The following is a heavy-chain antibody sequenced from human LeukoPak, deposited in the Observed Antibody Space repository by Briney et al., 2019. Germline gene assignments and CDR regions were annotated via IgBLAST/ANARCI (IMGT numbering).Heavy chain of an antibody. D-gene: IGHD4-17*01. J-gene: IGHJ4*02. Sequence: SETLSLTCTVSGGSISSHYWSWIRQPPGKGLEWIGYIYYSGSTNYNPSLKSRVTISVDTSKNQFSLKLSSVTAADTAVYYCARGNDYGDLGLDYWGQGTLVTVSS. CDR2: IYYSGST. CDR1: GGSISSHY. CDR3: ARGNDYGDLGLDY. V-gene: IGHV4-59*11.